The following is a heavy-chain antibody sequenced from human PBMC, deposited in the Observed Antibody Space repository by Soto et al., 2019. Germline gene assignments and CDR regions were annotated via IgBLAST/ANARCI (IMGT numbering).Heavy chain of an antibody. J-gene: IGHJ6*03. CDR1: GYTFTSYD. CDR2: MNPNSGNT. CDR3: ARLRANYYYSYYTDV. V-gene: IGHV1-8*01. Sequence: ASVKVSCKASGYTFTSYDINWVRQATGQGLEWMGWMNPNSGNTGYAQKFQGGVIMTTSNTISTAYMQLSSLRTEETAVYYCARLRANYYYSYYTDVWGKGTTVTVSS.